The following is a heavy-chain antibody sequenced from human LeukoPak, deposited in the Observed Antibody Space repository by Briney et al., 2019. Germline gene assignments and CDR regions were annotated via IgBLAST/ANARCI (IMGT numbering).Heavy chain of an antibody. V-gene: IGHV4-39*01. Sequence: SETLSLTCTVSVGSISSSSYYWGWIRQPPGKGLEWIGSIYYSGSTYYNPSLKSRVTISVDTSKNQFSLKLSSVTAADTAVYYCARQDQYNWSLAHFDYWGQGTLVTVSS. CDR2: IYYSGST. CDR1: VGSISSSSYY. J-gene: IGHJ4*02. D-gene: IGHD1-1*01. CDR3: ARQDQYNWSLAHFDY.